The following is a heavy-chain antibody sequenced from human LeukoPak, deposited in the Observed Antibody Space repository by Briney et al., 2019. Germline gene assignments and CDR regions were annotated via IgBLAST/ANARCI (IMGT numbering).Heavy chain of an antibody. V-gene: IGHV4-59*01. CDR2: IYYNGSA. J-gene: IGHJ5*02. CDR3: ARGSWRFDP. CDR1: GGSITYYY. D-gene: IGHD3-3*01. Sequence: SETLSLTCTVSGGSITYYYWNWIRQPPGKGLEWIGYIYYNGSANYNPSLKSRVTISVDTSKNQFSLKLSSVTAADTAVYYCARGSWRFDPWGQGTLVTVSS.